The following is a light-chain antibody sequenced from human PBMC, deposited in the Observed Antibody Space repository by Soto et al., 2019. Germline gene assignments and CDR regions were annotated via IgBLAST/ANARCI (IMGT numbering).Light chain of an antibody. V-gene: IGLV2-14*01. J-gene: IGLJ3*02. Sequence: QSALTQPASVSGSPGQSITISCTGTSSDVGGYNYVSWYQQHPGKAPKLMIYEVSNRPSGVSNRFSGSKSGNTAPLTISGLQAEDEGFYYCSSYTTSTTPWVFGGGTQLTVL. CDR2: EVS. CDR1: SSDVGGYNY. CDR3: SSYTTSTTPWV.